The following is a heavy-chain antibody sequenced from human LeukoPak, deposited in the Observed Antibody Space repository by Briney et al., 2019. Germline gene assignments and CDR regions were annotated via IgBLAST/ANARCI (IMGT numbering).Heavy chain of an antibody. D-gene: IGHD4-17*01. Sequence: ASVKVSCKASGYTFTGYYIHWVRQAPGQGLEWMGWIIPNSGGTHFAQKFQGRVTMTRDTSSSTAYMELSRLRSDDTAVYYCARGMTTVTTGSYYFGYWGQGTLVTVSS. CDR1: GYTFTGYY. CDR3: ARGMTTVTTGSYYFGY. J-gene: IGHJ4*02. V-gene: IGHV1-2*02. CDR2: IIPNSGGT.